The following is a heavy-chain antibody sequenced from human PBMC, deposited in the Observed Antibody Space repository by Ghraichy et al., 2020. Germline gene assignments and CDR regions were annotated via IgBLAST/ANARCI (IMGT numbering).Heavy chain of an antibody. Sequence: GESLNISCAASGLTLTNTWMHWVRQAPGKGLEWVGRIRSEADGGTADYSAPVKDRFTISRDDLENILYLQMNSLKTDDPAVYYCTRSSGLTPPHDWGQGTLLTVSS. CDR3: TRSSGLTPPHD. CDR2: IRSEADGGTA. V-gene: IGHV3-15*07. CDR1: GLTLTNTW. J-gene: IGHJ4*02. D-gene: IGHD3-3*01.